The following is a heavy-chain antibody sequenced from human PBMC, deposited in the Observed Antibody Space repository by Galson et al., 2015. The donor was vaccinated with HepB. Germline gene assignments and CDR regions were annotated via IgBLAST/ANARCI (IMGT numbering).Heavy chain of an antibody. J-gene: IGHJ3*02. Sequence: SLRLSCAASGFTFSSYAMSWVRQAPGKGLEWVSAISGSGGSTYYADSVKGRFTISRDNSKNTLYLQMNSLRAEDTAVYYCAKDLSYCSSTSCPWGDAFDIWGQGTMVTVSS. CDR2: ISGSGGST. CDR3: AKDLSYCSSTSCPWGDAFDI. CDR1: GFTFSSYA. V-gene: IGHV3-23*01. D-gene: IGHD2-2*01.